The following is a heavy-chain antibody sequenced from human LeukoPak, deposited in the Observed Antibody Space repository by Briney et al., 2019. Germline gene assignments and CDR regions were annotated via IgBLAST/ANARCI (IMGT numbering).Heavy chain of an antibody. J-gene: IGHJ4*02. V-gene: IGHV1-2*02. CDR2: INPNSGGT. D-gene: IGHD2-15*01. CDR1: GYTFTGYY. CDR3: ARETHSGWRRVVAFDY. Sequence: GASVKVSCKASGYTFTGYYMHWVRQAPGQGLEWMGWINPNSGGTNYAQKFQGRVTMTRDTSISTAYMELSRLRSDDTAVYYCARETHSGWRRVVAFDYWGQGTLVTVSS.